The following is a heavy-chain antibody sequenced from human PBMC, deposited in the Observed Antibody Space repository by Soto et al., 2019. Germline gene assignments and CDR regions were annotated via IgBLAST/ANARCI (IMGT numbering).Heavy chain of an antibody. CDR3: ARSHTPFYMDV. CDR2: TYYVSKWYN. CDR1: GDSVSRSSAA. J-gene: IGHJ6*03. Sequence: SQXLSLTCAISGDSVSRSSAAWNWIRLSPSRGLEWLGRTYYVSKWYNEYAVSVKSRITINPDTSKNQFSLQLRSVTPEDTAVYYCARSHTPFYMDVWGKGTTVTVSS. V-gene: IGHV6-1*01.